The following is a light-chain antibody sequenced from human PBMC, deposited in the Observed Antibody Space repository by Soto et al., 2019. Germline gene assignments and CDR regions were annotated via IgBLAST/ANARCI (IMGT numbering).Light chain of an antibody. CDR3: QTWGSGIQV. CDR1: SGHSTYA. V-gene: IGLV4-69*01. Sequence: QSVLTQSPSASGSLGASVKLTCTLSSGHSTYAIAWHQQQPEKGPRYLMNLNSDGSHMKGDGIPDRFSGSSSGAERYLTISSLQSEDEADYYCQTWGSGIQVFGGGTKLTVL. CDR2: LNSDGSH. J-gene: IGLJ2*01.